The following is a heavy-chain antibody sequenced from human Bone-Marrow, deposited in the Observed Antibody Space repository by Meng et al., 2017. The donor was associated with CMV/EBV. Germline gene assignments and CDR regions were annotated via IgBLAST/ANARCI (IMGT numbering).Heavy chain of an antibody. D-gene: IGHD2-2*01. CDR1: GGSFSGYY. CDR2: INHSGST. CDR3: ARGRIIVVVPAAPGVPWFDP. Sequence: GSLRLSCAVYGGSFSGYYWSWIRQPPGKGLEWIGEINHSGSTNYNPSLKSRVTISVDTSKNQFSLKLSSVTAADTAVYYCARGRIIVVVPAAPGVPWFDPWGQGTMVTVYS. J-gene: IGHJ5*02. V-gene: IGHV4-34*01.